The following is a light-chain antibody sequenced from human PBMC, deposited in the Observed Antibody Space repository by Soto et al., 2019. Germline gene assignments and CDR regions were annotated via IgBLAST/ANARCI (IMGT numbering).Light chain of an antibody. Sequence: DIQMTQSPSTLSGPVGDRVTITCRASQTISSWLAWYQQKPGKAPKLLIYKASTLKSGVPSRFSGSGSGTEFTLTINSLQPDDFASYYCQQYNSYWTFGQGTKVDIK. CDR2: KAS. V-gene: IGKV1-5*03. J-gene: IGKJ1*01. CDR3: QQYNSYWT. CDR1: QTISSW.